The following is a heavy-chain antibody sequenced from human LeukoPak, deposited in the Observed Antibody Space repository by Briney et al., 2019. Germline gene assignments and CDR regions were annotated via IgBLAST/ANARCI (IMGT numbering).Heavy chain of an antibody. CDR1: GGSFSGYY. D-gene: IGHD5-18*01. V-gene: IGHV4-34*01. Sequence: SETLSLTCAVYGGSFSGYYWSWIRQPPGKGLEWIGEINHSGSTNYNPSLKSRVTISVDTSKNQFSLKLSSVTAADTAVYYCVSHPYSSYYYHMDVWGRGTTVTVSS. CDR2: INHSGST. CDR3: VSHPYSSYYYHMDV. J-gene: IGHJ6*02.